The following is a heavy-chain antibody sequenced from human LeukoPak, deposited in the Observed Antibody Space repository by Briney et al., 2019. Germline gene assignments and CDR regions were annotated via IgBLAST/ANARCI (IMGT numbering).Heavy chain of an antibody. Sequence: GGSLRLSCAASGFTFSSYEMNWVRQAPGKGLEWVSHISSGGRTIYYADSVKGRFTISRDNAKNSLYLQMNSLRAEDTAVYHCARGSRGFFDIRGQGTMVTVSS. CDR3: ARGSRGFFDI. CDR1: GFTFSSYE. CDR2: ISSGGRTI. J-gene: IGHJ3*02. V-gene: IGHV3-48*03. D-gene: IGHD3-10*01.